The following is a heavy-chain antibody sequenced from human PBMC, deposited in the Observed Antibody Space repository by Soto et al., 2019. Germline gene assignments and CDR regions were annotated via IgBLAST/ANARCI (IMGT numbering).Heavy chain of an antibody. CDR3: AAGEASSRNLAPYYLDF. J-gene: IGHJ4*02. CDR1: GGSMRNYF. D-gene: IGHD6-13*01. V-gene: IGHV4-59*01. CDR2: IHYSGTT. Sequence: KPSETLSLTCTVSGGSMRNYFWTWIRQPPGKGLEWIGYIHYSGTTSFFPSYNPSLRSRVTISEDTSKNQFSLKLLSVTTADTAVYFCAAGEASSRNLAPYYLDFWGRGTLVTVSS.